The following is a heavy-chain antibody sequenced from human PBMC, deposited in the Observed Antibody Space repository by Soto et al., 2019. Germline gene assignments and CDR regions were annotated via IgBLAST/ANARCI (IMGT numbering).Heavy chain of an antibody. CDR2: IYYRGTT. J-gene: IGHJ6*02. V-gene: IGHV4-61*01. CDR1: DGSVTNGIYY. CDR3: VRDSRRTGVKYYYGFDA. D-gene: IGHD3-10*01. Sequence: QVRLQESGPGLVQPSETLSLTCTVSDGSVTNGIYYWSWIRPSPGRGLEWIGYIYYRGTTNYNPSLESRVSISVDTPKNQFSLNLSHVTAADTAVYYCVRDSRRTGVKYYYGFDAWGQGTTVSVSS.